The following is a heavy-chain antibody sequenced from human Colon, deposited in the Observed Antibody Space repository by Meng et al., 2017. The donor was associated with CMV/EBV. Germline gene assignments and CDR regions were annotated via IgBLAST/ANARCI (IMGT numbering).Heavy chain of an antibody. Sequence: GSLRLSCTVSGGSISSSGYHWGWIRQPPGKGLEWIGNVYSSGSTYYNPSLNSRVSISVDTSKNQLSLKLTSVTAADTAMYYCVRDGRSGGYCTSTSCYTGYWGQGTLVTVSS. CDR1: GGSISSSGYH. J-gene: IGHJ4*02. V-gene: IGHV4-39*07. D-gene: IGHD2-2*02. CDR2: VYSSGST. CDR3: VRDGRSGGYCTSTSCYTGY.